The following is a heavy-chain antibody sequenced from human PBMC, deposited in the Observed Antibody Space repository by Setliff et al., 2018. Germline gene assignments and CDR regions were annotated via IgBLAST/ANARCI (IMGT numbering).Heavy chain of an antibody. Sequence: TSETVSLTCTVSGDSISSRRNYWGWFRQPAGKELEWIGQIYTSWSTNYNPSLKSRVTISLDTSKNQFSLSLTSVTAEDTAVYYCARMSGFQYIDVWDKGTTVTVSS. CDR3: ARMSGFQYIDV. V-gene: IGHV4-61*09. CDR2: IYTSWST. D-gene: IGHD3-3*01. CDR1: GDSISSRRNY. J-gene: IGHJ6*03.